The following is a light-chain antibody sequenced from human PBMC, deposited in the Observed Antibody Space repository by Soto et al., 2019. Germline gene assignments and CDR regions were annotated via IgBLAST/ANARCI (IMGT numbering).Light chain of an antibody. V-gene: IGLV1-40*01. CDR1: SSNIGAGYD. CDR3: QSYDSSLNGGV. CDR2: GNS. J-gene: IGLJ3*02. Sequence: QPVLTQPPSVSGAPGQRVTISCTGSSSNIGAGYDVHWYQQLPGTAPKLLIYGNSNRPSGVPDRFSGSKSGTSASLAITGLQDEDEADYYCQSYDSSLNGGVFGGGTKVTVL.